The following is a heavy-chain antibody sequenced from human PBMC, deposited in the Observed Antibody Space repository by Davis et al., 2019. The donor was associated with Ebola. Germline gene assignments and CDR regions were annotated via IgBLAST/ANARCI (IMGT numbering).Heavy chain of an antibody. Sequence: GGSLRLSCAASGFTFSSYSMNWVRQAPGKGLEWVSYISSSSSTIYYADSVKGRFTIPRDNAKNSLYLQMNSLGDEDTAVYYCARDRIAVAGIYYYGMDVWGKGTTVTVSS. CDR2: ISSSSSTI. D-gene: IGHD6-19*01. J-gene: IGHJ6*04. CDR1: GFTFSSYS. V-gene: IGHV3-48*02. CDR3: ARDRIAVAGIYYYGMDV.